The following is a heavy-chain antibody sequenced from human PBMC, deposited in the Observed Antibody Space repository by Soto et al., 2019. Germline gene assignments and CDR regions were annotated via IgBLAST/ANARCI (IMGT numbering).Heavy chain of an antibody. J-gene: IGHJ4*02. V-gene: IGHV1-8*01. D-gene: IGHD1-1*01. CDR1: GYTFTSYD. Sequence: ASVKVSCKASGYTFTSYDIYWVRQATGQGLEWMGWMNPNTGNSGYAQKFQGRVTMTSDTSISTAHMELSSLRSEDTAVYYCARRAETNGWNGFGADKYYFDFWGQGTLATVSS. CDR2: MNPNTGNS. CDR3: ARRAETNGWNGFGADKYYFDF.